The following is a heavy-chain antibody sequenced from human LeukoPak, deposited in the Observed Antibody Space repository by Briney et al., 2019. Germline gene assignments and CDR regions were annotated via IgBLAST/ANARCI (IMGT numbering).Heavy chain of an antibody. CDR3: AKGLRDGSNKYFDS. V-gene: IGHV3-30*02. D-gene: IGHD5-24*01. CDR2: IGSDGTNK. CDR1: GFTFSTYA. J-gene: IGHJ4*02. Sequence: GGSLILSCAASGFTFSTYAMHWVRQAPGEGLEWVAFIGSDGTNKHYGDAVKGRFTISRDNSKNTLYLQMNSLRPEDTAVYYCAKGLRDGSNKYFDSWGQGTLVTVSS.